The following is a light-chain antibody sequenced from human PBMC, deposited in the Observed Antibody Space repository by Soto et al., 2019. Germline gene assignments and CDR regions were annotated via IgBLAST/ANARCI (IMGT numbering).Light chain of an antibody. Sequence: EIVMTQSPATLSVSPGERATLSCRASQSVRSTVARYQQKPGQAPRLLIYGTSTRATGIPARFSGSGSGTEFTLTISSLQSEDFALYYCQQYNDWPTTFGQGTKVDIK. CDR3: QQYNDWPTT. CDR2: GTS. V-gene: IGKV3-15*01. CDR1: QSVRST. J-gene: IGKJ1*01.